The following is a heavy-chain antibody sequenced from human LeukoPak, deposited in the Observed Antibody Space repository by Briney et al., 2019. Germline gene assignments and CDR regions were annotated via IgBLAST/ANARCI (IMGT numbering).Heavy chain of an antibody. CDR2: IYYSGST. J-gene: IGHJ4*02. CDR1: GGSISSYY. Sequence: SETLSLTRTVSGGSISSYYWSWIRQPPGKGLEWIGYIYYSGSTNYNPSLKSRVTISVDTSKNQFSLKLSSVTAADTAVYYCARYNSGWNYFDYWGQGTLVTVSS. V-gene: IGHV4-59*01. CDR3: ARYNSGWNYFDY. D-gene: IGHD6-19*01.